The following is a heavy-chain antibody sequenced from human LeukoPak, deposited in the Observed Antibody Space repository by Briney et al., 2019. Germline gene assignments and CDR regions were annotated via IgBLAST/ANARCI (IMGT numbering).Heavy chain of an antibody. CDR3: ARASGGDRGYDLYYLDY. V-gene: IGHV3-21*01. J-gene: IGHJ4*02. D-gene: IGHD5-12*01. CDR2: ISSSSSYM. Sequence: GGSLRLSCGVSGFNFNTYNMNWVRQAPGKGLEWVSTISSSSSYMYYADSVRGRFTISRDNAKSSLYLQMNSLRAEDTAVYYCARASGGDRGYDLYYLDYWGQGSLVTVSS. CDR1: GFNFNTYN.